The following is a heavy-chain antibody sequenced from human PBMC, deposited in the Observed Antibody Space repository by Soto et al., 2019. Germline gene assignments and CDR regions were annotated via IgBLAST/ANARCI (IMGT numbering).Heavy chain of an antibody. CDR1: GYTFTSYE. Sequence: QVQLVQSGAEVKKPGASVKVSCKASGYTFTSYEINWVRQAPGQGLEWMGWMNPNSGKTGYGQKFQGRVTMTRDISHNTIYMELRSLGSEDAAVYFCARGRDIVLVPPGISFDYWGQGTLVTVSS. CDR3: ARGRDIVLVPPGISFDY. D-gene: IGHD2-2*01. V-gene: IGHV1-8*01. J-gene: IGHJ4*02. CDR2: MNPNSGKT.